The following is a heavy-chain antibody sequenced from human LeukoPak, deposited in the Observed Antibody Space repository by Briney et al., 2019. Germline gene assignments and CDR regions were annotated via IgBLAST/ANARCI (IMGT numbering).Heavy chain of an antibody. CDR2: INPNSGGT. CDR3: ARDPLTMVRGADNWFDP. V-gene: IGHV1-2*02. D-gene: IGHD3-10*01. CDR1: GYTFTGYY. Sequence: ASVKVSCKASGYTFTGYYMHWVRQAPGQGLEWMGWINPNSGGTNYAQKFQGRVTMTRDTSISTAYMELSRLRSDDTAVYYCARDPLTMVRGADNWFDPWGQGALVTVSS. J-gene: IGHJ5*02.